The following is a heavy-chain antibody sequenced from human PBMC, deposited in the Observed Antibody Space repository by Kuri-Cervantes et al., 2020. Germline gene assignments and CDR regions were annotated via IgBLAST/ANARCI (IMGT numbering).Heavy chain of an antibody. V-gene: IGHV2-5*08. CDR3: AHRNGNSSTFDY. CDR1: GFSLSTSGMR. Sequence: SGPTLVKPTQTLTLTCTFSGFSLSTSGMRVSWIRQPPGKALEWLARIDWDDDKRYGPSLKSRLTITKDTSKNQVVLTMTNIDPVDTGTYYCAHRNGNSSTFDYWGQGTLVTVSS. D-gene: IGHD6-6*01. CDR2: IDWDDDK. J-gene: IGHJ4*02.